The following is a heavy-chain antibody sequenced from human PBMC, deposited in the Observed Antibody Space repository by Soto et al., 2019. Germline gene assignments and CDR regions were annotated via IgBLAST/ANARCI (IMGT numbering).Heavy chain of an antibody. J-gene: IGHJ4*02. CDR3: AAYCSGGSCLGY. D-gene: IGHD2-15*01. Sequence: ASVKVSCKASGYTFTGYYMHWVRQAPGQGLEWMGWINPNSGGTNYAQKFQGSVTMTRDTSISTAYMELSRLRSDDTAVYYCAAYCSGGSCLGYWGQGTLVTVSS. CDR1: GYTFTGYY. V-gene: IGHV1-2*02. CDR2: INPNSGGT.